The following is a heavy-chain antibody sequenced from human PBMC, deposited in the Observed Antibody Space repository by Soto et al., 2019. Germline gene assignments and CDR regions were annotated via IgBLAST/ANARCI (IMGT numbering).Heavy chain of an antibody. CDR1: GGTFSSFA. CDR3: ARVESTYYDSSGYYWFDP. Sequence: QVQLVQSGAEVQKPGSSVKVSCKASGGTFSSFAISWVRQAPGQGLEWMGGVIPIFATTNYAQKFQGRVTVTADESTSTAYMELSSLRSEDTAVYYCARVESTYYDSSGYYWFDPWGQGTLVTVSS. J-gene: IGHJ5*02. D-gene: IGHD3-22*01. V-gene: IGHV1-69*01. CDR2: VIPIFATT.